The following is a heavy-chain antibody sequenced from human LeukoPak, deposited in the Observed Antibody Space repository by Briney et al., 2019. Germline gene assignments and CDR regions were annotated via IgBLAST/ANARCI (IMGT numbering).Heavy chain of an antibody. CDR1: GGTFSSYA. D-gene: IGHD2-2*01. CDR3: AQLTNENWFDP. J-gene: IGHJ5*02. Sequence: VASVKVSCKASGGTFSSYAIGWVRQAPGQGLEWMGGIIPIFGTANYAQKFQGRVTITTDESTSTAYMELSSLRSEDTAVYYCAQLTNENWFDPWGQGTLVTVSS. CDR2: IIPIFGTA. V-gene: IGHV1-69*05.